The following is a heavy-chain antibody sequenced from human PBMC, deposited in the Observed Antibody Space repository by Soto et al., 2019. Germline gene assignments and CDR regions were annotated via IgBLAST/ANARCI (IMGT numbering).Heavy chain of an antibody. CDR1: GFTFSSYA. CDR2: ISGSGGST. D-gene: IGHD3-3*01. V-gene: IGHV3-23*01. J-gene: IGHJ4*02. Sequence: GGSLRLSCAASGFTFSSYAMSWVRQAPGKGLEWVSAISGSGGSTYYADSVKGRFTISRDNSKNTLYLQMNSLRAEDTAVYYCAKEGWIFGVQSPAFDYWGQGTLVTVSS. CDR3: AKEGWIFGVQSPAFDY.